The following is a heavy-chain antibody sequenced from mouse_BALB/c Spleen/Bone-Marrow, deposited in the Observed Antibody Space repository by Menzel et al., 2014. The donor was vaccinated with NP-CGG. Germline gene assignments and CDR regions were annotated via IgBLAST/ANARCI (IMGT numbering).Heavy chain of an antibody. CDR3: ARILLRSYAMDY. Sequence: DVKLVESGPSLVKPSQTLSLTCSVTGDSITSGYWNWIRKFPGNKLEYMGYISYSGSTYYNPSLKGRISITRDTSKNQYYLQLNSVTTEDTATYYCARILLRSYAMDYWGQGTSVTVSS. D-gene: IGHD1-1*01. V-gene: IGHV3-8*02. J-gene: IGHJ4*01. CDR2: ISYSGST. CDR1: GDSITSGY.